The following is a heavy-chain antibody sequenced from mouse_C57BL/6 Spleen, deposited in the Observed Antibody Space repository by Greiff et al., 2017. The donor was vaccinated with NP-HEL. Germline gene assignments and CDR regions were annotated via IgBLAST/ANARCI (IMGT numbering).Heavy chain of an antibody. CDR1: GYTFTSYW. V-gene: IGHV1-50*01. CDR2: IDPSDSYT. D-gene: IGHD4-1*01. CDR3: ARWVTGTDY. J-gene: IGHJ2*01. Sequence: QVQLQQSGAELVKPGASVKLSCKASGYTFTSYWMQWVKQRPGQGLEWIGEIDPSDSYTNYNQKFKGKATLTVDTSSSTAYMQLSSLTSEDSAVYYCARWVTGTDYWGQGTTLTVSS.